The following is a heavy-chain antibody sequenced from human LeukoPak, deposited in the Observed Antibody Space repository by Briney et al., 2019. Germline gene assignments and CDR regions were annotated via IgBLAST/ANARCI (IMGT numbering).Heavy chain of an antibody. J-gene: IGHJ3*02. CDR3: ARDSPESFDI. CDR1: GGTFSSYA. V-gene: IGHV1-69*13. CDR2: IIPIFGTA. Sequence: GASGKVSCKASGGTFSSYAISWVRQAPGHGLEWMGGIIPIFGTANYAQKFQGRVTINADESTSTAYMELSSLRSEDTAVYYCARDSPESFDIWGQGTMVTVSS.